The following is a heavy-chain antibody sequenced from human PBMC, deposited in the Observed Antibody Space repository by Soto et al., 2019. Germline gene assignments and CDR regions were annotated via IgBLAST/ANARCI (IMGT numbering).Heavy chain of an antibody. CDR3: ARPANTVADHFDL. CDR2: IYPSDSDT. D-gene: IGHD4-17*01. J-gene: IGHJ4*02. CDR1: GYTFTIYW. Sequence: GESLKISCQGSGYTFTIYWIGWVRQMPGKGLEWMGIIYPSDSDTRYSPSFQGQVTISADRSINSAYLQWDSLKASDTAIYYCARPANTVADHFDLWGQGTPVTVSS. V-gene: IGHV5-51*01.